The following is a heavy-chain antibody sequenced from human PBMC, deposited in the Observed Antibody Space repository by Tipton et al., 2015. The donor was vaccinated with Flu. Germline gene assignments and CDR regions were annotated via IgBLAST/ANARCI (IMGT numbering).Heavy chain of an antibody. CDR2: IYYSGST. D-gene: IGHD3-9*01. V-gene: IGHV4-59*12. Sequence: LRLSCTVSGGSISSYYWSWIRQPPGKGLEWIGSIYYSGSTYYNPSLKSRVTISVDTSKNQFSLKLSSVTAADTAVYYCARVMRTGYYKYFDYWGQGTLVTVSS. J-gene: IGHJ4*02. CDR1: GGSISSYY. CDR3: ARVMRTGYYKYFDY.